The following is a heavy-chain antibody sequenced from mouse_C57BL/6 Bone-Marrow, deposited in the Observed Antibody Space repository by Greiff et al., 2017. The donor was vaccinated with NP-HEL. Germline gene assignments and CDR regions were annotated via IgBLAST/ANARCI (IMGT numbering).Heavy chain of an antibody. J-gene: IGHJ2*01. CDR2: IRNKANGSTT. V-gene: IGHV7-3*01. CDR1: GFTFTDYY. CDR3: ARENPYFDY. Sequence: EVQLVESGGGLVQPGGSLSLSCAASGFTFTDYYMSWVRQPPGTALEWLGFIRNKANGSTTESSATVKGRLTISRDNSQGSLYLQMNALRAEDSATYYYARENPYFDYWGQGTTLTVSS.